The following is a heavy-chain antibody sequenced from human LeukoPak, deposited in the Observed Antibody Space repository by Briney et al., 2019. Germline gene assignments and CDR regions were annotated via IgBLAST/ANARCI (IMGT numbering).Heavy chain of an antibody. V-gene: IGHV4-59*01. CDR1: GGSLRSYY. CDR3: ARKGLQDWFDP. J-gene: IGHJ5*02. D-gene: IGHD5-24*01. Sequence: PSETLSLTCTVSGGSLRSYYWSWIRQTPGKGPEWIGYIFYLGNTNYNPSFESRVTMSVGTSKNQFSLKLRSMTAADTAIYYCARKGLQDWFDPWGQGTLVTVSS. CDR2: IFYLGNT.